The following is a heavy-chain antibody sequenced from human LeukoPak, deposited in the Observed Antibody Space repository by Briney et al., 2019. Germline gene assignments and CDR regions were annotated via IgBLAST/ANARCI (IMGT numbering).Heavy chain of an antibody. CDR1: GYTFTNYY. CDR2: INPSGGST. V-gene: IGHV1-46*01. CDR3: ARGSTGGYFSYYYYMDV. J-gene: IGHJ6*03. D-gene: IGHD3-10*01. Sequence: ASVKVSCKASGYTFTNYYMHWVRQAPGQGLEWMGIINPSGGSTSYAQKFQGRVTMTRDMSTSTVYMELSSLRSEDTAVYYCARGSTGGYFSYYYYMDVWGKGTTVTVSS.